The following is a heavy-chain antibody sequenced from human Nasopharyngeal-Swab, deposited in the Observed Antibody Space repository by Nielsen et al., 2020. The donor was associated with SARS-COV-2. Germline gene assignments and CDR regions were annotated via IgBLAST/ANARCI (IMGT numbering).Heavy chain of an antibody. J-gene: IGHJ3*01. CDR1: GLTFSDFS. CDR3: ASKVETLHAFDV. V-gene: IGHV3-30*04. CDR2: ISKDGSSQ. Sequence: GESLKISCAASGLTFSDFSMHWVRQAPGKGLEWVAVISKDGSSQYYADFVKGRFTISRDNPKKTLSLQMNSLRLEDTAVYFCASKVETLHAFDVWGQGTMVTVSS. D-gene: IGHD2-21*02.